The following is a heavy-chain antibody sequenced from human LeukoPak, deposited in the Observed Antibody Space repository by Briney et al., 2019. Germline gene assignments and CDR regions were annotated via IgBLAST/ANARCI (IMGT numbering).Heavy chain of an antibody. V-gene: IGHV3-23*01. CDR2: ISGSGGST. Sequence: GGSLRLSCAASGFTFSSYAMSWVRQAPGKGLEWVSAISGSGGSTYYADSVKGRFTISRDNSKNTLYLQMNSLRAEDTAVYYCAKGLPIAAPDRSYYYYYGMGVWGQGTTVTVSS. J-gene: IGHJ6*02. CDR1: GFTFSSYA. CDR3: AKGLPIAAPDRSYYYYYGMGV. D-gene: IGHD6-6*01.